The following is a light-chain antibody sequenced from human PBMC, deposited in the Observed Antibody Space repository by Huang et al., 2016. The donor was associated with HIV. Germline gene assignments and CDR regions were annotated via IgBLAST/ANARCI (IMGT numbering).Light chain of an antibody. J-gene: IGKJ1*01. Sequence: DIQMTQSPSTLSASVGDRVTITCRASQSISTWLAWYQQKPGKAPKLLIYKASILEDGVPSRFSGSGSGTEFTLTISSLQPDDFATYYCQQYSAYSWTFGQGTKVDIK. CDR3: QQYSAYSWT. CDR2: KAS. V-gene: IGKV1-5*03. CDR1: QSISTW.